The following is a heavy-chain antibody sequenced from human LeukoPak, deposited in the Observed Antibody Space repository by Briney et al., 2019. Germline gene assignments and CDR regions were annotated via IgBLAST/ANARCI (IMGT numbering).Heavy chain of an antibody. V-gene: IGHV1-18*01. Sequence: EASVKVSCKASGYTFTSYGISWVRQAPGQGLEWMGWISAYNGNTNYAQKLQGRVTMTTDTSTSTAYMELRSLRSDDTAVYYCARDRYCSGGSCYRYYYYMDVWGKGTTVTVSS. CDR1: GYTFTSYG. CDR2: ISAYNGNT. CDR3: ARDRYCSGGSCYRYYYYMDV. D-gene: IGHD2-15*01. J-gene: IGHJ6*03.